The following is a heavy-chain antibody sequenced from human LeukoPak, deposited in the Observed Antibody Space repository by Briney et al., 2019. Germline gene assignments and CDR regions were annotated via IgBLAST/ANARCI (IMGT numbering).Heavy chain of an antibody. D-gene: IGHD1-1*01. V-gene: IGHV3-23*01. J-gene: IGHJ2*01. CDR1: GFTFSNHG. CDR2: ISANSFYT. Sequence: GVLRLSCAASGFTFSNHGMSWVRQAPGKGLEWVSSISANSFYTYYADSVKGRFTVSRDNSKNTLYLQMNNMAAEDTAVYFCAKIGVSGSWFFDLRGRGTLLSVSS. CDR3: AKIGVSGSWFFDL.